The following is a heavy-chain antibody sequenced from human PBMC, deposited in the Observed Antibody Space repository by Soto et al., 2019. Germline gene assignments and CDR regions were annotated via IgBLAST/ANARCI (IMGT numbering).Heavy chain of an antibody. Sequence: QVQLVESGGGVVQPGRSLRVSCAASGFTFSNYAMHWVRQAPGKGLEWVAVVSYDGSKQFYADSVEGRFTISRDSAKSTLYLHMDNLRDEDTAVYYCARDRVYYYDNSGYYNCDYWGQGNLVTVSS. CDR3: ARDRVYYYDNSGYYNCDY. CDR1: GFTFSNYA. CDR2: VSYDGSKQ. D-gene: IGHD3-22*01. V-gene: IGHV3-30-3*01. J-gene: IGHJ4*02.